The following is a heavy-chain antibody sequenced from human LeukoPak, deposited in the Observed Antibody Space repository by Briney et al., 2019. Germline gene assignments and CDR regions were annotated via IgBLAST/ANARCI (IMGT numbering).Heavy chain of an antibody. Sequence: PLETLSLTCAVYGGSFSGYYWSWIRQPPGKGLEWIGEINHSGSTNYNPSLKSRVTISVDTSKNQFSLKLSSVTAADTAVYYCAREFGVVALDAFDIWGQGTMVTVSS. CDR3: AREFGVVALDAFDI. CDR2: INHSGST. D-gene: IGHD2-15*01. V-gene: IGHV4-34*01. CDR1: GGSFSGYY. J-gene: IGHJ3*02.